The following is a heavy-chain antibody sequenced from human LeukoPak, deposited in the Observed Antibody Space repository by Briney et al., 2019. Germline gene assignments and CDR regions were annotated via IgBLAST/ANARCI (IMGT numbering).Heavy chain of an antibody. Sequence: PGGSLRLSCAASVFTFSSYEMNWVRQAPGKGLEWVSYISSNGSTIYYADSVKGRFTISRDNAKNSLYLQMNSLRAEDTAVYYCAELGITMIGGVWGKGTTVTISS. CDR1: VFTFSSYE. V-gene: IGHV3-48*03. D-gene: IGHD3-10*02. CDR2: ISSNGSTI. CDR3: AELGITMIGGV. J-gene: IGHJ6*04.